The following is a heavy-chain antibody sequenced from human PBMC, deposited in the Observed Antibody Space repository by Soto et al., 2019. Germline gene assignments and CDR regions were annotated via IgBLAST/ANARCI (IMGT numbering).Heavy chain of an antibody. J-gene: IGHJ6*02. V-gene: IGHV1-18*01. CDR3: AREINMVRGVIITSYGMDV. D-gene: IGHD3-10*01. CDR2: ISAYNGNT. Sequence: ASVKVSCKASGYTFTSYGISWVRQAPGQGLEWMGWISAYNGNTNCAQKLQGRVTMTTDTSTSTAYMELRSLRSDDTAVYYCAREINMVRGVIITSYGMDVWGQGTTVNVSS. CDR1: GYTFTSYG.